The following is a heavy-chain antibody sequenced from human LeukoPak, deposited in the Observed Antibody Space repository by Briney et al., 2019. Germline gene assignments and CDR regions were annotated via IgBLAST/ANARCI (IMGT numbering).Heavy chain of an antibody. V-gene: IGHV4-59*08. Sequence: SETLSLTCSVSGGSISSYYWSWIRQPPGKGLEWIGYIYYSGSTNYNPSLKSRVTISVVTSKNQFSLKLSSVTAADTAVYYCARSRDGYNYGLFDYWGQGTLVTVSS. CDR1: GGSISSYY. CDR3: ARSRDGYNYGLFDY. D-gene: IGHD5-24*01. J-gene: IGHJ4*02. CDR2: IYYSGST.